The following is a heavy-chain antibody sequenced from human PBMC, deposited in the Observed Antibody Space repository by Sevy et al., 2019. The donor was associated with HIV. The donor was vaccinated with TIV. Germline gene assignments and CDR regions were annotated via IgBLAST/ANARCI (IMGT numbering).Heavy chain of an antibody. CDR2: IYYSGST. CDR3: ARMDARLANCGGNSEC. Sequence: SETLSLTCTVSGGSISSGDYYWSWIRQPPGKGLEWIGYIYYSGSTYYNPSLKSRVTISVDTSKNQFSLKLSSVTAADTAVYYCARMDARLANCGGNSECWGQGTLVTVSS. CDR1: GGSISSGDYY. D-gene: IGHD2-21*02. V-gene: IGHV4-30-4*01. J-gene: IGHJ4*02.